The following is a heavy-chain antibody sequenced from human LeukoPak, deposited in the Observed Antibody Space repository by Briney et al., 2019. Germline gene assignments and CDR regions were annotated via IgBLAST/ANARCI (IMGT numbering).Heavy chain of an antibody. J-gene: IGHJ4*02. D-gene: IGHD2-2*01. V-gene: IGHV1-46*01. CDR2: INPSGGST. CDR3: TRYIQILNYYQVTYRADY. CDR1: GYTFTSYY. Sequence: ASVKVSCKASGYTFTSYYMHWVRQAPGQGLEWMGIINPSGGSTSYAQKFQGRVTMTRDMSTSTVYMELSSLRSEESAVYQWTRYIQILNYYQVTYRADYWGQGTLVTVSS.